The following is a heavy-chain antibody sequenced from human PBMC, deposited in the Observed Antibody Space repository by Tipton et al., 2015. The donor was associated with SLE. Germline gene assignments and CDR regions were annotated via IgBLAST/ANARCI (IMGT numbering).Heavy chain of an antibody. CDR2: IYSSGRT. CDR1: GGAISTFY. Sequence: LSLTCTVSGGAISTFYWSWIRQSAGKGLEWIGRIYSSGRTNYNPPLKSRVTMSVDTSRKQFSLKLRSVTAADTAVYYCARLPDYFDHWGQGALVTVSS. J-gene: IGHJ4*02. CDR3: ARLPDYFDH. V-gene: IGHV4-4*07.